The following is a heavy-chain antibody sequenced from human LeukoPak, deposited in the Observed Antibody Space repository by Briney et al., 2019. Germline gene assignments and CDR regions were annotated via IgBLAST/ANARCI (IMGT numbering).Heavy chain of an antibody. CDR3: ARDRSSGWYEFADY. CDR1: GYTFTGYY. Sequence: ASMKVSCKASGYTFTGYYMHWVRQAPGQGLEWMGWINPNSGGTNYAQKFQGRVTMTRDTSISTAYMELSRLRSDDTAVYYCARDRSSGWYEFADYWGQGTLVNVSS. V-gene: IGHV1-2*02. CDR2: INPNSGGT. D-gene: IGHD6-19*01. J-gene: IGHJ4*02.